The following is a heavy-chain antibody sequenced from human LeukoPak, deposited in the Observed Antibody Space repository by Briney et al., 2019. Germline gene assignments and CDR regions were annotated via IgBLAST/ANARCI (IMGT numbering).Heavy chain of an antibody. V-gene: IGHV3-30*02. CDR1: GFTFSSYG. J-gene: IGHJ4*02. D-gene: IGHD3-3*01. CDR2: IRYDGSNK. Sequence: GGSLRLSCAASGFTFSSYGMHWVRQAPGKGLEWVAFIRYDGSNKYYADSVKGRFTISRDNSKNTLYLQMNSLRAEDTAVYYCAKDLYYDFWSGYFDYWGQGTLVTVS. CDR3: AKDLYYDFWSGYFDY.